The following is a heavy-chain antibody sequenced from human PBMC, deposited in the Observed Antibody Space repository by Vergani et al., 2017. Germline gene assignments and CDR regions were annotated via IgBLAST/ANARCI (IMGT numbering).Heavy chain of an antibody. D-gene: IGHD2-2*01. V-gene: IGHV3-23*01. J-gene: IGHJ4*02. CDR2: ISARYPST. Sequence: EVQLLQSGGGVIQPGGSVRLSCAASGFTFSACPMTWVRQAPGKGLEWVSAISARYPSTYYADSVKGRFTISRDNSKNMLYLQMNSLRAEDTAVYYCARSYCSSTSCPQPSFDYWGQGTLVTVSS. CDR3: ARSYCSSTSCPQPSFDY. CDR1: GFTFSACP.